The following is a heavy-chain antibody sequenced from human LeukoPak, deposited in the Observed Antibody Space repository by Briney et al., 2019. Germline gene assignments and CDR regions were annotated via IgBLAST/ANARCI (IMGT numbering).Heavy chain of an antibody. CDR1: GASISSSSCY. Sequence: PSETLSLTCTVSGASISSSSCYWGWIRQPPGKGLEWIGSIYYSGCPYYNPSLKSRLTISADTSKNQFSLKLSSETAADKAVYYCARLPLRSHFDYWGQGTLVTVSS. V-gene: IGHV4-39*07. J-gene: IGHJ4*02. CDR2: IYYSGCP. CDR3: ARLPLRSHFDY.